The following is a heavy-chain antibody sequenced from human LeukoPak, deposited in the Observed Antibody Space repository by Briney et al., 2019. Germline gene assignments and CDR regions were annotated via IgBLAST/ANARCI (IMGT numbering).Heavy chain of an antibody. CDR1: GFTLDDYG. CDR2: INWNGGST. Sequence: GGSLRLSCAASGFTLDDYGMSWVRPAPGKGLEWVSGINWNGGSTGYADSVKGRFTISRDNAKNSLYLQMNSLRAEDTAVYYCARALRATVVTGFDYWGQGTLVTVSS. CDR3: ARALRATVVTGFDY. V-gene: IGHV3-20*04. J-gene: IGHJ4*02. D-gene: IGHD4-23*01.